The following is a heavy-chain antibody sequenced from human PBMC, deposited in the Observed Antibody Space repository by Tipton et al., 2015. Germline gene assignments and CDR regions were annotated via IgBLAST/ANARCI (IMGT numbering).Heavy chain of an antibody. J-gene: IGHJ2*01. CDR3: ARGGGLLDYDSSAFNL. V-gene: IGHV4-39*07. D-gene: IGHD3-22*01. CDR2: VYYRGNT. CDR1: SGSISINNYY. Sequence: GLVKPSETLSLTCTVSSGSISINNYYWAWIRQPPGKGLEWIGSVYYRGNTYYNPSLKSRVTISVDTSKRQFSPKLSSVTAADTAVYYCARGGGLLDYDSSAFNLWSRGTLVTVSS.